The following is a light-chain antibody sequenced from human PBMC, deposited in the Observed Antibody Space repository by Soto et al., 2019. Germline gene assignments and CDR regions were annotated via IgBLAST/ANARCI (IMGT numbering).Light chain of an antibody. CDR3: HQRGDWPT. CDR1: QNVNYY. Sequence: EIVVTQSPATLSLSPGDRATLSCRTSQNVNYYLAWYQQKPGQAPRLLIYDTSNRATGIPARFTGSGSGTDFTLTISSLEPEDFEVYYCHQRGDWPTFGGGTKVEI. CDR2: DTS. J-gene: IGKJ4*01. V-gene: IGKV3-11*01.